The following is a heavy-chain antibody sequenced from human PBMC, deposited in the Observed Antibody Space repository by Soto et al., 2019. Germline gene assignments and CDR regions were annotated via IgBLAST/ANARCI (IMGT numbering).Heavy chain of an antibody. Sequence: XKSPSLSFAASSFSVYSSGMSWVRQTPGKGLEWVSSISGSGGSAYYADSVKGRFTISRDNSKNTLYLQMRSLRAEDTAVYYCASSMPPDGYYYYGMNVWGQRTTVTVSS. CDR3: ASSMPPDGYYYYGMNV. CDR1: SFSVYSSG. V-gene: IGHV3-23*01. J-gene: IGHJ6*02. D-gene: IGHD2-2*01. CDR2: ISGSGGSA.